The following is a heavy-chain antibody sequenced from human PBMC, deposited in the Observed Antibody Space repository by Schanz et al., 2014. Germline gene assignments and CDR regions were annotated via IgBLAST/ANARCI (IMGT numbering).Heavy chain of an antibody. Sequence: EVQLVESGGGLVKPGGSLRLSCATSGLTFTSAWMSWVRQAPGRGLEWVSIISGSGGNTYYADAVRGRFTISRDNSKTTVYRQMNSLRAEDTAVYYCARIGGSVFDYWAQGTLVTVSS. CDR3: ARIGGSVFDY. CDR2: ISGSGGNT. V-gene: IGHV3-23*04. D-gene: IGHD3-10*01. J-gene: IGHJ4*02. CDR1: GLTFTSAW.